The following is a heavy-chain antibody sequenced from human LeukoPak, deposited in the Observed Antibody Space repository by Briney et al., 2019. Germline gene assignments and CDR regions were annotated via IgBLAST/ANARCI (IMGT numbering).Heavy chain of an antibody. CDR3: ARKNYDSSGYYYEMSFDI. D-gene: IGHD3-22*01. J-gene: IGHJ3*02. CDR1: GGSFSGYY. CDR2: INRSGST. V-gene: IGHV4-34*01. Sequence: SETLSLTCAVYGGSFSGYYWSWIRQPPGKGLGWIGEINRSGSTNYNPSLKSRVTISVDTSKNQFSLKLSFVTAADTAVYYCARKNYDSSGYYYEMSFDIWGQGTVVTVSS.